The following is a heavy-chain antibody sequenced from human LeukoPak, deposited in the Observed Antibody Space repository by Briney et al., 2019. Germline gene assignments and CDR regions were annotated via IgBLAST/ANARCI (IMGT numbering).Heavy chain of an antibody. J-gene: IGHJ4*02. CDR2: ISAGAGET. D-gene: IGHD6-19*01. CDR1: GFSFSNFA. Sequence: GGSLRLSCAASGFSFSNFAMNWVRQAPGKGLGWVSSISAGAGETYYGHSVEGRFITSRDNSKSTLLLQMNSLRAEDTAVYYCAKVRWDNSGWYYLDSWGQGTLVTVSS. CDR3: AKVRWDNSGWYYLDS. V-gene: IGHV3-23*01.